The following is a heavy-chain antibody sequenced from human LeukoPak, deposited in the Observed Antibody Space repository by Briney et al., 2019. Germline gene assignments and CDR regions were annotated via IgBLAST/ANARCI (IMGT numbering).Heavy chain of an antibody. V-gene: IGHV1-2*02. Sequence: GASVKVSCKASGYTFTGYYMHWVRQAPGQGLEWMGWINPNSGDTNYAQKFQGRVTMTRDTSISTAYMELSRLRSDDTAVYYCAGYGSGSYQKAAFDIWGQGTMVTVSS. CDR1: GYTFTGYY. D-gene: IGHD3-10*01. J-gene: IGHJ3*02. CDR2: INPNSGDT. CDR3: AGYGSGSYQKAAFDI.